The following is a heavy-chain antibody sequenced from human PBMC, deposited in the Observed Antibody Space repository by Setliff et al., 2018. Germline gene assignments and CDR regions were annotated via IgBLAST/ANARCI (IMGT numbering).Heavy chain of an antibody. CDR2: ITPFNGNT. CDR1: GYTFTYRY. CDR3: ATVYGFIVGATRAFDI. J-gene: IGHJ3*02. D-gene: IGHD1-26*01. V-gene: IGHV1-45*02. Sequence: GASVKVSCKASGYTFTYRYLHWVRQAPGQALEWMGWITPFNGNTNYAQKFQDRVTITRDRSMSTAYMELSSLRSEDTAVYYCATVYGFIVGATRAFDIWGQGTMVTVSS.